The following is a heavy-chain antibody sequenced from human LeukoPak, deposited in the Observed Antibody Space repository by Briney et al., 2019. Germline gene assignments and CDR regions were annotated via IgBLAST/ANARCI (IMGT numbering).Heavy chain of an antibody. V-gene: IGHV3-11*01. CDR3: RGHYGMDV. Sequence: GGSLRLSCAASGFTLSDHYMSWIRQVPGKGLEWLSYIGDSPRSIYHADSVKGRFTISRDNAKNSVYLQMDSLRVEDTAVYCSRGHYGMDVWGQGTTVIVSS. D-gene: IGHD3-10*01. CDR1: GFTLSDHY. J-gene: IGHJ6*02. CDR2: IGDSPRSI.